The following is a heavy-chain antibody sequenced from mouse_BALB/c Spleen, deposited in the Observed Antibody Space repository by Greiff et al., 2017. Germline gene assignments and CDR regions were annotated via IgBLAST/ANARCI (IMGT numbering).Heavy chain of an antibody. CDR2: IDPYYGGT. CDR3: ARNPSYYGNYDYAMDY. J-gene: IGHJ4*01. CDR1: GYSFTGYN. V-gene: IGHV1-39*01. Sequence: VQLKESGPELEKPGASVKISCKASGYSFTGYNMNWVKQSNGKSLEWIGNIDPYYGGTSYNQKFKGKATLTVDKSSSTAYMQLKSLTSEDSAVYYCARNPSYYGNYDYAMDYWGQGTSVTVSS. D-gene: IGHD2-10*01.